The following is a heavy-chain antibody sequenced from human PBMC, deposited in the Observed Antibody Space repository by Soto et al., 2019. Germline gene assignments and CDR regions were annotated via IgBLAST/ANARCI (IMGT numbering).Heavy chain of an antibody. CDR2: ISGTRTST. V-gene: IGHV3-23*01. CDR3: AKDGDHWTGSYRGWFDP. Sequence: PGGSRRLSCAASGFTFSDYAMIWFRQAPGKGLKWVSAISGTRTSTFYAASVEGRFTISRDNYKDTLYLQMNGLSAEDTAVYYCAKDGDHWTGSYRGWFDPWGRGTLVTVSS. J-gene: IGHJ5*02. D-gene: IGHD3-9*01. CDR1: GFTFSDYA.